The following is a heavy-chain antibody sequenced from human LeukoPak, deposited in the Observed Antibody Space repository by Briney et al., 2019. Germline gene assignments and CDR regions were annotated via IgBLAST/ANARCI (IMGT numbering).Heavy chain of an antibody. CDR1: GFTFDDYT. CDR3: AAHYYSSGSYPLDY. CDR2: ISWDGGST. D-gene: IGHD3-10*01. Sequence: GGSLRLSCAASGFTFDDYTMHWVRQAPGKGLEWVSLISWDGGSTYYADSVKGRFTISRDNSKNSLYLQMNSLRTEDTALYYCAAHYYSSGSYPLDYWGQGTLVTVSS. V-gene: IGHV3-43*01. J-gene: IGHJ4*02.